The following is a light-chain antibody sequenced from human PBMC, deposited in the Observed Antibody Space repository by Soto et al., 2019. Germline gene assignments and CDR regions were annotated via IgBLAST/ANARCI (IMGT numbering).Light chain of an antibody. Sequence: QSVLTQPASVSGSPGQSITMSCTVTSSDVGGYNYVPWYQQHPGKAPKLMIYDVSNRPSGVSNRFSGSKSGNTASLTISGLQAEDEADYYCSSYTSSSTLVFGTGTKVTVL. CDR3: SSYTSSSTLV. CDR2: DVS. J-gene: IGLJ1*01. V-gene: IGLV2-14*01. CDR1: SSDVGGYNY.